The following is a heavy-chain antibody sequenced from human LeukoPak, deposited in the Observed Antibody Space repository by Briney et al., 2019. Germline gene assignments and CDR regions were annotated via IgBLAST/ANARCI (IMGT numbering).Heavy chain of an antibody. CDR1: GYTFTSYA. D-gene: IGHD2-15*01. Sequence: ASVKVSCKASGYTFTSYAISWVRQAPGQGLEWMGWIYKGNTNYAQKVQDRVTMSTDTSTSTAYMELRSLGSDDTAMYYCARGCSGSYCSLWGQGTLVTVSS. CDR2: IYKGNT. V-gene: IGHV1-18*01. J-gene: IGHJ4*02. CDR3: ARGCSGSYCSL.